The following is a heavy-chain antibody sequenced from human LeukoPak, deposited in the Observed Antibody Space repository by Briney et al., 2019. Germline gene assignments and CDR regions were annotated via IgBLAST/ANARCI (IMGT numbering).Heavy chain of an antibody. CDR2: IFSGGDT. V-gene: IGHV3-53*01. CDR3: ARGGVISATPTY. D-gene: IGHD3-16*02. J-gene: IGHJ4*02. Sequence: GGSLRLSCAASGFTVSGNFMNWVRQAPGKGLEWVSVIFSGGDTYYADSVKGRFTISRDDSKNTLYLQMNNLRADDTAVYYCARGGVISATPTYWGQGTLVTVSS. CDR1: GFTVSGNF.